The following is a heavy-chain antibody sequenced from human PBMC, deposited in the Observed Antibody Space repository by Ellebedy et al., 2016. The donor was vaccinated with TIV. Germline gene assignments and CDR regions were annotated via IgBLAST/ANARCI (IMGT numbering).Heavy chain of an antibody. CDR1: GFSFRSYW. J-gene: IGHJ3*02. CDR3: ATDGSYGDYRSPTHAFVM. CDR2: IRQDGSDM. Sequence: GESLKISCATSGFSFRSYWMTWVRQAPGKGLEWVANIRQDGSDMYYVDSVKGRFTISRDNAKNSLYLLMNSLSAEDTGVYYCATDGSYGDYRSPTHAFVMWGQGTVVTVSS. V-gene: IGHV3-7*01. D-gene: IGHD4-17*01.